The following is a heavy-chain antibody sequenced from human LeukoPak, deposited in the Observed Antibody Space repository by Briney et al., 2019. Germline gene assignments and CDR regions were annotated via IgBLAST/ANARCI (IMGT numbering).Heavy chain of an antibody. D-gene: IGHD3-10*01. Sequence: GESLKISCKGSGYSFTSYWIHWVRQMPGKELEWMGSIYPGNSDTRYSPSFQGQVTISADKSISTAYLQWSSLKASDTAMYYCARQSSYYYGSGSSNFDYWGQGTLVTVSS. CDR1: GYSFTSYW. J-gene: IGHJ4*02. CDR3: ARQSSYYYGSGSSNFDY. V-gene: IGHV5-51*01. CDR2: IYPGNSDT.